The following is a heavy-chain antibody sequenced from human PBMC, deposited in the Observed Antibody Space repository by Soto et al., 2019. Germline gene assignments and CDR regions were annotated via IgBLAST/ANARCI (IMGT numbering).Heavy chain of an antibody. CDR2: IGIGSSTK. CDR1: GFTFRNYG. Sequence: GGSLRLSCAASGFTFRNYGMNWVRQAPGKGLEWVSYIGIGSSTKYYADSVKGRFTISRDNAKNSLYLQMNSLRAEDTAVYYCARDRAYCGGDCYSIAFDIWGKGTMVTVSS. V-gene: IGHV3-48*01. J-gene: IGHJ3*02. CDR3: ARDRAYCGGDCYSIAFDI. D-gene: IGHD2-21*02.